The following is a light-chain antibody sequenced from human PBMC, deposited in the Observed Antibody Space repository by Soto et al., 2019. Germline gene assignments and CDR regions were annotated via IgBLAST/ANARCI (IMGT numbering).Light chain of an antibody. CDR1: QSVSNK. V-gene: IGKV3-15*01. J-gene: IGKJ2*01. CDR2: GAS. CDR3: QQYNNWPPRYT. Sequence: EIVMTQSPATLSVFPGERATLSCRASQSVSNKLAWYQQKPGQAPRLLIYGASTRATGIPARFSGSGSGTEFTLTISSLQSEDCAVYYCQQYNNWPPRYTFGQGTKLEI.